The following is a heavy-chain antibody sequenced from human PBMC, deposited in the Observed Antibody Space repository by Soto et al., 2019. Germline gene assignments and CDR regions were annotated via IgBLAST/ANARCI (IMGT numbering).Heavy chain of an antibody. D-gene: IGHD2-2*01. CDR3: ARVVVVPAATHYYGMDV. CDR1: GGTFSSYA. Sequence: QVRLVQSGAEVKKPGSSVKVSCKASGGTFSSYAISWVRQAPGQGLEWMGGIIPIFGTANYAQKFQGRVTITADESTSTAYMELSSLRSEDTAVYYCARVVVVPAATHYYGMDVWGQGTTVTVSS. V-gene: IGHV1-69*01. CDR2: IIPIFGTA. J-gene: IGHJ6*02.